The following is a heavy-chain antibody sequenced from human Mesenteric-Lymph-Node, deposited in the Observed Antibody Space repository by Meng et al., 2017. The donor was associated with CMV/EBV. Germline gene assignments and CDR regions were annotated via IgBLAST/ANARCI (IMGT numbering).Heavy chain of an antibody. V-gene: IGHV4-30-4*08. CDR2: FYYSGNT. D-gene: IGHD4-23*01. CDR3: ARSFDYGGNNFFDAFDI. CDR1: GGSISSGDYY. Sequence: SETLSLTCTVSGGSISSGDYYWTWIRQPPGKGLEWIGYFYYSGNTYYNPSLKSRVAISVDTSKNQFSLKLSSVTAADTAVYYCARSFDYGGNNFFDAFDIWGQGTMVTVSS. J-gene: IGHJ3*02.